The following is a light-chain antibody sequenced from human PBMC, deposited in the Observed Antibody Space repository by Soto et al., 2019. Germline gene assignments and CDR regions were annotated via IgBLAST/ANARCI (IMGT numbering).Light chain of an antibody. Sequence: EIVLTQSPGTLSLSPGERATLSCRASQSVASSYLAWYQQKPGQAPRLLIYGASNRPTGIPDRFSGSGSGTDFTLTISRLEPEDFAVYYCQQDKGMFGQGTKVEIK. V-gene: IGKV3-20*01. CDR3: QQDKGM. J-gene: IGKJ1*01. CDR2: GAS. CDR1: QSVASSY.